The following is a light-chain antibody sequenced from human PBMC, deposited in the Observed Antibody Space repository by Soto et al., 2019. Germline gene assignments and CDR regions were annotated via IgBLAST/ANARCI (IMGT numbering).Light chain of an antibody. Sequence: QSVLTQPASVSGSPGQSLTIYCTGTSSDVGRYSLVSWYQQHPGKAPKLIIYEDVERPSGVSYRFSGSKSGNTASLTISGLQTEDEADYYCCSYAGGTSVIFGGGTKLTVL. V-gene: IGLV2-23*01. J-gene: IGLJ2*01. CDR3: CSYAGGTSVI. CDR2: EDV. CDR1: SSDVGRYSL.